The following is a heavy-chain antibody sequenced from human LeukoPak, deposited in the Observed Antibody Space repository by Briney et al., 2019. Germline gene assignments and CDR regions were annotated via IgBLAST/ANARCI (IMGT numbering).Heavy chain of an antibody. Sequence: SETLSLTCSASGGSISGSSYYWGWIRQPPVKGLEWIGSISYSGSTYYNPSLKSRVTISVDTSRNQFSLKLSSVTAADTAVYYCARWKGYDVLTGYYMFFDYWGQGTLVTVSS. CDR2: ISYSGST. CDR1: GGSISGSSYY. CDR3: ARWKGYDVLTGYYMFFDY. V-gene: IGHV4-39*01. D-gene: IGHD3-9*01. J-gene: IGHJ4*02.